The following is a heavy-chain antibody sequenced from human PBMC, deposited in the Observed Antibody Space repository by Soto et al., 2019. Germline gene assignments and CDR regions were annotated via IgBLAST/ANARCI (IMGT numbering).Heavy chain of an antibody. D-gene: IGHD2-8*01. CDR3: ARAPMVLSRSYFDS. Sequence: SESLSLTCTVSVGSISNFYWSWIRQPPGKGLEWIGYISYSGNTNYNPSLKSRVSISVDTSKNQLSLNLTSVTAADTAVYYCARAPMVLSRSYFDSWGQGTPVTVSS. CDR2: ISYSGNT. J-gene: IGHJ4*02. CDR1: VGSISNFY. V-gene: IGHV4-59*01.